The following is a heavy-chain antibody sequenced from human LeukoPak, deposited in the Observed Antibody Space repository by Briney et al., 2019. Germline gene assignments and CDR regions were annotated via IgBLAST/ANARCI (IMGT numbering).Heavy chain of an antibody. CDR2: IYYSGST. CDR3: ARLALLLRDAFDI. CDR1: GGSISSSSYY. D-gene: IGHD3-22*01. Sequence: PSETLSLTCTVSGGSISSSSYYWGWIRQPPGKGLEWIGSIYYSGSTYYNPSLKSRVTISVDTSKNQFSLKLSSVTAADTAVYYCARLALLLRDAFDIWGQGTMVTVSS. J-gene: IGHJ3*02. V-gene: IGHV4-39*07.